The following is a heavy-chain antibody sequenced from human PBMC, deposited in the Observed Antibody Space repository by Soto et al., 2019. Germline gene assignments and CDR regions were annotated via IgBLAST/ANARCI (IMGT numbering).Heavy chain of an antibody. V-gene: IGHV1-8*01. Sequence: EASVKVSCKASGYTFTSYDINWVRQATGQGLEWMGWMNPNSGNTGYAQKFQGRVTMTRNTSISTAYMELSSLRSEDTAVYYCARSSRRLRCLLYWGQGTLVTVSS. J-gene: IGHJ4*02. D-gene: IGHD4-17*01. CDR1: GYTFTSYD. CDR2: MNPNSGNT. CDR3: ARSSRRLRCLLY.